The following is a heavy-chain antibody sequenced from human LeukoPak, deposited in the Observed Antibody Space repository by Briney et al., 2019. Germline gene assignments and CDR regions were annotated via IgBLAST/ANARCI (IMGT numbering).Heavy chain of an antibody. D-gene: IGHD6-13*01. J-gene: IGHJ4*02. CDR1: GFTFSSYG. CDR2: ISYDGSNK. Sequence: GGSLRLSCAASGFTFSSYGMHWVRQAPGKGLEWVAVISYDGSNKYYADSVKGRFTISRDNSKNTLYLQMNSLRAEDTAVYYCAKGFSSWYYFDYWGQGTLVTVSS. V-gene: IGHV3-30*18. CDR3: AKGFSSWYYFDY.